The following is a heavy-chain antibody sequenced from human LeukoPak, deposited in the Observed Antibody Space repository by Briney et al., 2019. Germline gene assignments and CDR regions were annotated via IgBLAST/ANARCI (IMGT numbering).Heavy chain of an antibody. CDR1: GFTFNNFG. V-gene: IGHV3-30*02. J-gene: IGHJ4*02. CDR3: ARDLHGGYSSDY. D-gene: IGHD4-23*01. CDR2: MGYEGIHK. Sequence: PGGSLRLSCAASGFTFNNFGIHWVRQAPGKGLEWVAFMGYEGIHKYYADSVKGRFTISKDNSKATLYLQINSLRPEDTAVYYCARDLHGGYSSDYWGQGTLVTVSS.